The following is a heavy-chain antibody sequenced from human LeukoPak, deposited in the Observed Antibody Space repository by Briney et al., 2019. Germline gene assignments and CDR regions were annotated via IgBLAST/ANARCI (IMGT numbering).Heavy chain of an antibody. Sequence: GGSLRLSCAASGFTFNTYGMSWVRQAPGKGLEWVSGISGSGGATYYADSVKGRLTISRDDPHNTLYLQMNSLRAEDTAVYFCARGGVDYYGSGTYYLTYYFDYWGQGALVTVSS. D-gene: IGHD3-10*01. CDR3: ARGGVDYYGSGTYYLTYYFDY. CDR2: ISGSGGAT. V-gene: IGHV3-23*01. J-gene: IGHJ4*02. CDR1: GFTFNTYG.